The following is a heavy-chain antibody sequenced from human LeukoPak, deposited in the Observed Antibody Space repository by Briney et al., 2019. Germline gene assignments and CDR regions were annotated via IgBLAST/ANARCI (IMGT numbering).Heavy chain of an antibody. CDR2: ITDSGGNT. J-gene: IGHJ4*02. CDR1: GFTFSNYA. CDR3: AKGSSSSRPYYFDY. Sequence: GGSLRFSCAASGFTFSNYAMSWVRQAPGEGLEWVSAITDSGGNTYHADSVKGRFTISRDNSKNTLYLQMNSLRAEDTAVYYCAKGSSSSRPYYFDYWGQGTLVTVSS. D-gene: IGHD2-2*01. V-gene: IGHV3-23*01.